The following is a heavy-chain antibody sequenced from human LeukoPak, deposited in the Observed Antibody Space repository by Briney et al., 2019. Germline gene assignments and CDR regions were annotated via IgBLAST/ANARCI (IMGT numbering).Heavy chain of an antibody. CDR2: INHSGST. CDR3: AVSPSYYYYGMDV. CDR1: GGSFSGYY. V-gene: IGHV4-34*01. J-gene: IGHJ6*02. Sequence: SETLSLTCAVYGGSFSGYYWSWIRQSPGKGLEWIGEINHSGSTNYNPSLKSRVTISVDTSKNQFSLKLSSVTAADTAVYYCAVSPSYYYYGMDVWGQGTTVTVSS.